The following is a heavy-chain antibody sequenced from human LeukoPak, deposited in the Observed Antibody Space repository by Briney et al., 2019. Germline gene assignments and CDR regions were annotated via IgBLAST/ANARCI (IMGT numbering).Heavy chain of an antibody. Sequence: GGSLKLSCAASGFTFKRYNMHWVRQAPGKGLEWVAFVEDDESSDSYADSVKGRFTISRDNSKSTVYLQMNSLRPEDTAVYYCVKAARKYMFDYWGQGILVTVSS. CDR2: VEDDESSD. CDR1: GFTFKRYN. V-gene: IGHV3-30*02. J-gene: IGHJ4*02. CDR3: VKAARKYMFDY. D-gene: IGHD1-1*01.